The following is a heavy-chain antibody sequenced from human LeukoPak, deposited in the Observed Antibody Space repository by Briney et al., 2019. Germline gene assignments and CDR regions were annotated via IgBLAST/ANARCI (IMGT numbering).Heavy chain of an antibody. CDR3: ARDTLPYYYGSGCSDY. CDR2: ISYDGSNK. V-gene: IGHV3-30*04. J-gene: IGHJ4*02. Sequence: PGGSLRLSCAASGFTFSSYAMHWVRQAPGKGLEWVAVISYDGSNKYYADSVKGRFTISRDNSKNTLYLQMNSLRAEDTAVYYCARDTLPYYYGSGCSDYWGQGTLVTVSS. CDR1: GFTFSSYA. D-gene: IGHD3-10*01.